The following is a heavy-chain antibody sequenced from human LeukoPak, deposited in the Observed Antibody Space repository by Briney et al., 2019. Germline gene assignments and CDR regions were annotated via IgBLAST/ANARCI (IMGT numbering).Heavy chain of an antibody. CDR3: AKLSKAGIAVAGRNY. J-gene: IGHJ4*02. CDR1: GFTFSSYA. D-gene: IGHD6-19*01. CDR2: ISGSGGST. V-gene: IGHV3-23*01. Sequence: GGSLRLSCAASGFTFSSYAMSWVRQAPGKGLEWVSAISGSGGSTYYADSVKGRFTISRDNSKNTLYLQMNSLRAGDTAVYYCAKLSKAGIAVAGRNYWGQGTLVTVSS.